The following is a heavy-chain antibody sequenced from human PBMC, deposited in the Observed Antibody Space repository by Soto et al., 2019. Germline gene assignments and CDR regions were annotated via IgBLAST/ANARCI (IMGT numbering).Heavy chain of an antibody. D-gene: IGHD5-12*01. V-gene: IGHV4-59*02. CDR2: VYYTGITST. Sequence: SETLSLTCSVSGASVNNYYWSWIRQPPGKGLEWIGFVYYTGITSTKFNPSLQSRVAMSVESSTNQFSLKLTSMTAADTAIYYCAKYRRTDAEGYRLDFWGPGTQVTVSS. J-gene: IGHJ4*02. CDR1: GASVNNYY. CDR3: AKYRRTDAEGYRLDF.